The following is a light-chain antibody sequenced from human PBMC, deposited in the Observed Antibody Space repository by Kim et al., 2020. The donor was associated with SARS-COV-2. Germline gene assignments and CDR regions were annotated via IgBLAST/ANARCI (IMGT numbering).Light chain of an antibody. CDR2: DVS. V-gene: IGLV2-14*04. J-gene: IGLJ2*01. CDR1: SSDVGGYNF. CDR3: SSYTSSSTLV. Sequence: GLSITISATGTSSDVGGYNFVSWYQQHPGKAPKLMFYDVSKRPSGVSDRFSGSKSGNTASLTISGLQAEDEADYYCSSYTSSSTLVFGGGTKFTVL.